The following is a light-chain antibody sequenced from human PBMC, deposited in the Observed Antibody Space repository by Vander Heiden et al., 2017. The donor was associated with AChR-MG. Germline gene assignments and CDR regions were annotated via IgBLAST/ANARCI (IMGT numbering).Light chain of an antibody. CDR1: QTIDIW. CDR3: QQYYSFPWT. Sequence: DIQMTQSPSTLTASVGDRVSITCRASQTIDIWMAWYQQKSGKAPKLLIYKASSLAGGVPSRFSGSGSGTEFALTISSLQPEDFATYYCQQYYSFPWTFGLGTKVEVK. CDR2: KAS. J-gene: IGKJ1*01. V-gene: IGKV1-5*03.